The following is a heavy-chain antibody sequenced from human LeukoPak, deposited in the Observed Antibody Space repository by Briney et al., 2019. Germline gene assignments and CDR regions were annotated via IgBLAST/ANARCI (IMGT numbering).Heavy chain of an antibody. D-gene: IGHD3-10*01. J-gene: IGHJ5*02. V-gene: IGHV3-30*18. CDR1: GFTFSSYG. CDR2: ISDAGINK. CDR3: AKDLRGSGSGWFDP. Sequence: PGGSLRLSCAASGFTFSSYGMHWVRQAPGKGLEWVAVISDAGINKYYADSVKGRFTISRDNSKNTLYLQINSLRTEDTAVYYCAKDLRGSGSGWFDPWGQGTLVIVSS.